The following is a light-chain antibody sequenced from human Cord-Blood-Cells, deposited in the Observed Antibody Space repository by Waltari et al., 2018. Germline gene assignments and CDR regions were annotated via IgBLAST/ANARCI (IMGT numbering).Light chain of an antibody. V-gene: IGLV2-23*03. Sequence: QSALTQPASVSGSPGQSITISCTGTSSDVGSYNLVSWYQQHPGKAPKLMIYEGSKRPAGVSNRFSGSKSGTTASLTISGLQAEDEADYYGCSYAGSSTFVVFGGGTKLTVL. CDR2: EGS. CDR1: SSDVGSYNL. CDR3: CSYAGSSTFVV. J-gene: IGLJ2*01.